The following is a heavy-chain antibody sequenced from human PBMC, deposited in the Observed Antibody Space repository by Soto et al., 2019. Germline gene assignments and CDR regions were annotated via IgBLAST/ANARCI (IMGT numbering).Heavy chain of an antibody. CDR1: GFTFSSYG. CDR3: ARPLADWRITMVDDAFDI. V-gene: IGHV3-33*01. Sequence: GGSLRLSCAASGFTFSSYGMHWVRQAPGKGLEWVAVIWYDGSNKYYADSVKGRFTISRDNSKNTLYLQMNSLRAEDTAVYYCARPLADWRITMVDDAFDIWGQGTMVTVSS. D-gene: IGHD3-10*01. J-gene: IGHJ3*02. CDR2: IWYDGSNK.